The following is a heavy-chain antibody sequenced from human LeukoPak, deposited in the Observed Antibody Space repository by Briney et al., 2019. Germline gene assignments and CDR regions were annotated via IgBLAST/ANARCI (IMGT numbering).Heavy chain of an antibody. CDR2: ISGSGGST. Sequence: GGSLRLSCAASGFTLSSYGMSWVRQAPGKGLEWVSAISGSGGSTYYADSVKGRFTISRDNSKNTLYLQMNSLRAEDTAVYYCAKLSRYFDSGYFDYWGQGTLVTVSS. CDR1: GFTLSSYG. D-gene: IGHD3-9*01. V-gene: IGHV3-23*01. CDR3: AKLSRYFDSGYFDY. J-gene: IGHJ4*02.